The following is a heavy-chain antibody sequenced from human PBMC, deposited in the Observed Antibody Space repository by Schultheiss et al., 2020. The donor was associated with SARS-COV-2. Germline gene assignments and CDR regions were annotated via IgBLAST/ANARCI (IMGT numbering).Heavy chain of an antibody. V-gene: IGHV4-59*01. CDR1: GGSISSYY. D-gene: IGHD6-19*01. CDR3: ARDISGWYSYYYYGMDV. Sequence: SETLSLTCTVSGGSISSYYWSWIRQPPGKGLEWIGEINHSGSTNYNPSLKSRVTISVDTSKNQFSLKLSSVTAADTAVYYCARDISGWYSYYYYGMDVWGQGTTVTVSS. CDR2: INHSGST. J-gene: IGHJ6*02.